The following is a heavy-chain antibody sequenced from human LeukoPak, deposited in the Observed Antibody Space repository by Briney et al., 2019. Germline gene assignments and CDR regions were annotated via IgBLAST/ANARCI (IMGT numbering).Heavy chain of an antibody. CDR2: IIPMFGTV. V-gene: IGHV1-69*13. Sequence: ASVKASCKASGDTLSSRGFSWVRQAPGQGLEWMGGIIPMFGTVTYAQSFQGRVTITADESTGTAYMDLSSLRSEDTAVYYCARVVSIGQPPYFYYMDVWGKGTTVTVSS. CDR1: GDTLSSRG. D-gene: IGHD6-6*01. J-gene: IGHJ6*03. CDR3: ARVVSIGQPPYFYYMDV.